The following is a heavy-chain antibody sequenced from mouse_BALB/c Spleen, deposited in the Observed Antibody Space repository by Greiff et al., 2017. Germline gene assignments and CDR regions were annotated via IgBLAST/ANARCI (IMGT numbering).Heavy chain of an antibody. CDR3: ARYDGYYDAMDY. V-gene: IGHV5-17*02. CDR2: ISSGSSTI. D-gene: IGHD2-3*01. CDR1: GFTFSSFG. Sequence: EVQLVESGGGLVQPGGSRKLSCAASGFTFSSFGMHWVRQAPEKGLEWVAYISSGSSTIYYADTVKGRFTISRDNPKNTLFLQMTSLRSEDTAMYYCARYDGYYDAMDYWGQGTSVTVSS. J-gene: IGHJ4*01.